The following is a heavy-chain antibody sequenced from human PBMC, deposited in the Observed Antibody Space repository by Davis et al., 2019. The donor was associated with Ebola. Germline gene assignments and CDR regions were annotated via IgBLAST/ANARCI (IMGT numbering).Heavy chain of an antibody. Sequence: AASVKVSCKASGYTFTGYYMHWVRQAPGQGLEWMGCINPNSGGTNYAQKFQGWVTMTRDTSISTAYMELGRLTSDDTAVYYCARGCRATVLMGEWYFDLWGRGTLVTVSS. CDR3: ARGCRATVLMGEWYFDL. V-gene: IGHV1-2*04. J-gene: IGHJ2*01. CDR2: INPNSGGT. D-gene: IGHD4-23*01. CDR1: GYTFTGYY.